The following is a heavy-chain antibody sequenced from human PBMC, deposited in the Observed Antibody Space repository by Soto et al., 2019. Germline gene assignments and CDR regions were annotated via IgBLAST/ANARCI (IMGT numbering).Heavy chain of an antibody. CDR3: TMENIENSDGLYGDFDI. CDR2: MNPKSGGT. J-gene: IGHJ3*02. D-gene: IGHD4-17*01. V-gene: IGHV1-2*02. Sequence: GASVTVSCKAYGYTFSAYYTHWVRQAPGQGLEWMGWMNPKSGGTYFAQKFQGRVTLTRDTSIRTAYMEVNRLRPDDTAVYYSTMENIENSDGLYGDFDIWGQGTTVTVSS. CDR1: GYTFSAYY.